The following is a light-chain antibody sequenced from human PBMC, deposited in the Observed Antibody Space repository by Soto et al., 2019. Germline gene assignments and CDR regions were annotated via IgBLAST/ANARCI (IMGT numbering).Light chain of an antibody. V-gene: IGLV2-14*01. J-gene: IGLJ2*01. CDR3: SSYTSSSTVV. CDR1: SSDVGGYNY. Sequence: QSVLTQPASVSGSPGESITISCTGTSSDVGGYNYVSWYQQPPGKAPKLMIYEVSNRPSGVSNRFSGSKSGNTASLTISGLQAEDEADYYCSSYTSSSTVVFGGGTRSPS. CDR2: EVS.